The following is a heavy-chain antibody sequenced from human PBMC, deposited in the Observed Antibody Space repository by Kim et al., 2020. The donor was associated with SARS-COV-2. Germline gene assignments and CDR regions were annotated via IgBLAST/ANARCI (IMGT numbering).Heavy chain of an antibody. J-gene: IGHJ4*02. CDR3: ARQLNWVFDY. Sequence: SQTLSLTCAISGDTVSNKFAAWHWIRQSPSRGLEWLGRTKYTSEWSYDYAESVKSRVTLSPDTSENQFSLQLRSVTPEDTAMYYCARQLNWVFDYWGQGTLVTGSS. CDR1: GDTVSNKFAA. D-gene: IGHD2-2*01. CDR2: TKYTSEWSY. V-gene: IGHV6-1*01.